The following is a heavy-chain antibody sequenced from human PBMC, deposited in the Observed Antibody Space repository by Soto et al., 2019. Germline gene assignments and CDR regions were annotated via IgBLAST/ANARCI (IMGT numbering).Heavy chain of an antibody. Sequence: SETLSLTCTVSGGSLSSGGYYWSWIRQHAGKGLEWIGYIYYSGSTYYNPSLKSRVAISEHTSRTQFSLKLSSVTAADTAVYYCARFRSGWYYFDYWGQGTLVSVSS. J-gene: IGHJ4*02. D-gene: IGHD6-19*01. CDR2: IYYSGST. V-gene: IGHV4-31*03. CDR1: GGSLSSGGYY. CDR3: ARFRSGWYYFDY.